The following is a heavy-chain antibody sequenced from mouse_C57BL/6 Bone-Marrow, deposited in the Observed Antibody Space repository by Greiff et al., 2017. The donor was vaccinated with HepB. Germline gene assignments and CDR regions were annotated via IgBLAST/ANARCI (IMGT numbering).Heavy chain of an antibody. CDR3: ASSSYVGWFAY. CDR2: IDPSDSET. D-gene: IGHD1-1*01. CDR1: GYTFTSYW. J-gene: IGHJ3*01. V-gene: IGHV1-52*01. Sequence: QVQLQQPGAELARPGSSVKLSCKASGYTFTSYWMHWVKQRPIQGLEWIGNIDPSDSETHYNQKFKDKATLTVDKSSSTAYMQLSSLTSEDSAVYYCASSSYVGWFAYWGQGTLVTVSA.